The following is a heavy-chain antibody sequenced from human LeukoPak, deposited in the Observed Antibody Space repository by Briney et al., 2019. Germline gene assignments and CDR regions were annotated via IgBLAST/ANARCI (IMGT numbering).Heavy chain of an antibody. CDR3: ARRDNQIGDY. D-gene: IGHD2-15*01. Sequence: GESLKISCKGSGYRFTSYWIGWVRQMPGKGLEWMGIIYPGDSDTRYSPSFQGQVIISADKSINTAYLQWSSLKASDTAMYYCARRDNQIGDYWGQGTLVTVSS. V-gene: IGHV5-51*01. CDR1: GYRFTSYW. CDR2: IYPGDSDT. J-gene: IGHJ4*02.